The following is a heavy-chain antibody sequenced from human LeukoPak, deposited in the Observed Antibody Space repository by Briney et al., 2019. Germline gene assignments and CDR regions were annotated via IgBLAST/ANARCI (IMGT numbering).Heavy chain of an antibody. Sequence: GRSLRLSCAASGFTFDDYAMHWVRQAPGKGLEWVSGISWNSGSIGYADSVKGRFTISRDNAKNSLYLQMNSLRAEDTALYYCATASSSGVYWGQGTLVTVSS. V-gene: IGHV3-9*01. CDR3: ATASSSGVY. CDR2: ISWNSGSI. J-gene: IGHJ4*02. D-gene: IGHD6-13*01. CDR1: GFTFDDYA.